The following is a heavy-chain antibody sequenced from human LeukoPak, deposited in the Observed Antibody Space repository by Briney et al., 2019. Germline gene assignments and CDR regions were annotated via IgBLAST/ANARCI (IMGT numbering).Heavy chain of an antibody. CDR1: GYSFTTYW. J-gene: IGHJ3*02. V-gene: IGHV5-51*01. Sequence: GESLKISCKGSGYSFTTYWIGWVRQVLGKGLEWMGVIYPGDSETRYGPSFRGQVTISADKSIRTAYLQWSSLTASDTAMYYCAAALIPNAFDIWGQGTMVTVSS. D-gene: IGHD2-15*01. CDR2: IYPGDSET. CDR3: AAALIPNAFDI.